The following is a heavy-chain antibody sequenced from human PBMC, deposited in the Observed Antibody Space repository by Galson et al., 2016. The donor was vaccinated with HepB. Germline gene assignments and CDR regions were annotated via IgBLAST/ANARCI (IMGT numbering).Heavy chain of an antibody. CDR3: ARGGEHYDVTGSYHRGFDS. CDR1: GASVGSAGYS. Sequence: TLSLTCSVSGASVGSAGYSWNWIRQYPEKGLEWIGYIFYSGRSDYNPSLKSRVSFSLDMSKNQFSVNLTSVTAADTAVYYCARGGEHYDVTGSYHRGFDSWGQGSLVTVSS. D-gene: IGHD3-16*02. J-gene: IGHJ4*02. V-gene: IGHV4-31*03. CDR2: IFYSGRS.